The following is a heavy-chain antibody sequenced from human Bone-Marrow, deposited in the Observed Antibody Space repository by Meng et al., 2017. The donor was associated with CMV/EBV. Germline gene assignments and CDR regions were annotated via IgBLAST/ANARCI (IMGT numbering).Heavy chain of an antibody. CDR3: ARTSDYCSSTSCYTYYYYGMDV. D-gene: IGHD2-2*02. Sequence: SVKVPCKASGGTFSSYAISWVRQAPGQGLEWMGGIIPIFGTANYAQKFQGRVTITTDESTSTAYMELSSLRSEDTAVYYCARTSDYCSSTSCYTYYYYGMDVWGQGTTVTVSS. J-gene: IGHJ6*02. CDR2: IIPIFGTA. V-gene: IGHV1-69*05. CDR1: GGTFSSYA.